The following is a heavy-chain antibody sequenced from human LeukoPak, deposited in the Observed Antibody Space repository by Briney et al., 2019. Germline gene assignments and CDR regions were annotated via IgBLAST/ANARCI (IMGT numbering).Heavy chain of an antibody. J-gene: IGHJ5*02. D-gene: IGHD3-10*01. CDR1: GFTISSYG. CDR3: AKDLTSDFGGDLDP. V-gene: IGHV3-30*18. CDR2: ISYDGSNK. Sequence: GRSLRLSCAASGFTISSYGMHWVRQAPGKGLEWVAVISYDGSNKYYADSVKGRFTISRDNSKNTLYLQMNSLRAEDTAVYYCAKDLTSDFGGDLDPWGQGTLVTVSS.